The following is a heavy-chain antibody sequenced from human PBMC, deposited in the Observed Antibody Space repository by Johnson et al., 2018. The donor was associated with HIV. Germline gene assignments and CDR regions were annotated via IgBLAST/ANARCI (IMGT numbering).Heavy chain of an antibody. CDR1: GFTFSDYA. CDR2: ISYDAKNK. CDR3: AREEGTDILTRGDAFDI. Sequence: QVQLVESGGGVVQPGGSLRLSCVASGFTFSDYAVHWVRQAPGKGLAWVAVISYDAKNKYYADSVKGRFTISRDNAKNTLYLHMNSLRAEDTAVYYCAREEGTDILTRGDAFDIWGQGTMVTVSS. D-gene: IGHD3-9*01. V-gene: IGHV3-30*04. J-gene: IGHJ3*02.